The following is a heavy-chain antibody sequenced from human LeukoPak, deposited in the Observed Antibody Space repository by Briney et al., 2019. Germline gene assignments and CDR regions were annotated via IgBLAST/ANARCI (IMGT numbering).Heavy chain of an antibody. CDR1: GGSISSSNW. D-gene: IGHD3-3*01. Sequence: SETLSLTCAVSGGSISSSNWWSWVRQPPGKGLEWIGYIYYSGSTNYNPSLKSRVTISVDTSKNQFSLKLSSVTAADTAVYYCARDGGYYDFWSGREYNWFDPWGQGTLVTVSS. CDR2: IYYSGST. CDR3: ARDGGYYDFWSGREYNWFDP. J-gene: IGHJ5*02. V-gene: IGHV4-4*02.